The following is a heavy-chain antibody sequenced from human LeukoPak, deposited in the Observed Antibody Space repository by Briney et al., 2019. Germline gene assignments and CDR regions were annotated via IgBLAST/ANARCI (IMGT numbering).Heavy chain of an antibody. CDR2: IYSGGST. CDR3: ARGGLVGCFFFDY. Sequence: GGSLRLSCAASGFTVSSNYMSWVRQAPGKGLEWVSVIYSGGSTYYADSVKGRFTISRDNSKNTRYLQMNSLRAEDTAVYYCARGGLVGCFFFDYWGQGTSLTVSS. J-gene: IGHJ4*02. V-gene: IGHV3-53*01. CDR1: GFTVSSNY. D-gene: IGHD2-8*02.